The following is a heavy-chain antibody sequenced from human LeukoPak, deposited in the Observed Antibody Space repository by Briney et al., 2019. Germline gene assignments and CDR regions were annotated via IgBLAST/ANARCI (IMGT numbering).Heavy chain of an antibody. CDR2: INPNSGGT. Sequence: GASVKVSCKASGYTFTGYYMHWVRQAPGQGLEWMGWINPNSGGTNYAQKFQGRVTMTRDTSISTAYMELSRLRSDDTAVYYCARDLMYYDCVWGSYRYFDYWGQGTLVTVSS. V-gene: IGHV1-2*02. CDR3: ARDLMYYDCVWGSYRYFDY. CDR1: GYTFTGYY. J-gene: IGHJ4*02. D-gene: IGHD3-16*02.